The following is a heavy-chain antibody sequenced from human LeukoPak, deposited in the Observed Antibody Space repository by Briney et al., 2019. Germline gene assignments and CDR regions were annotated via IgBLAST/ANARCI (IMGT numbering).Heavy chain of an antibody. CDR1: GFTLTTYG. D-gene: IGHD6-19*01. CDR2: ISGSGGST. Sequence: GGSLRLSCAASGFTLTTYGMSWVRQAPGKGLEWVSAISGSGGSTNYADSVKGRFTISRDNSKNTLYLQMNSLRAEDTAVYYCAKALTSGWYLDAFNIWGQGTVVTVSS. J-gene: IGHJ3*02. CDR3: AKALTSGWYLDAFNI. V-gene: IGHV3-23*01.